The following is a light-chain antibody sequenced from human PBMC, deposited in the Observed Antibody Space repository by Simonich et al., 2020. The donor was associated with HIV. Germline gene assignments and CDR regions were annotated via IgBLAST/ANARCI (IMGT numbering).Light chain of an antibody. CDR1: QGISSY. CDR3: QQYNNYPKT. Sequence: AIRMTQSPSSLSASTGDRVTITCRASQGISSYLAWYQQKPGKAPKLLIYAASSLQSGVPSRFSGSGSGAEFTLTISSLQPDDFATYYCQQYNNYPKTFGQGTKVEIK. J-gene: IGKJ1*01. CDR2: AAS. V-gene: IGKV1-8*01.